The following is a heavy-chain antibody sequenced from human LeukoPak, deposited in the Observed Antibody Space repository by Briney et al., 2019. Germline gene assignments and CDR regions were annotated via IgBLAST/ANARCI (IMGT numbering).Heavy chain of an antibody. CDR3: ARDSGYDAFDY. CDR1: GFTVSSSNY. V-gene: IGHV3-66*01. D-gene: IGHD5-12*01. Sequence: GGSLRLSCAASGFTVSSSNYMNWVRQAPGKGLEWVSGIYTGGTTYYTDSVKGRFTISRDNPNNTLYLQMHSLRAEDTAVYYCARDSGYDAFDYWGQGTLATVSS. CDR2: IYTGGTT. J-gene: IGHJ4*02.